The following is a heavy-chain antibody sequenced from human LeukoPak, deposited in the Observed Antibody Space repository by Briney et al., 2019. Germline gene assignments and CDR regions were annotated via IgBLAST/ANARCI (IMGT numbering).Heavy chain of an antibody. J-gene: IGHJ4*02. CDR2: INHSGIT. CDR3: ARLLYDTNGYYYFDY. V-gene: IGHV4-34*01. D-gene: IGHD3-22*01. Sequence: SETLSRTCAVYAGSFSDYYWSWIRQPPGKGLEWIGEINHSGITNYNPSLKSRVSILVDTSKNQFSLKLSSVTATDTAVYYCARLLYDTNGYYYFDYWGQGTLVTVSS. CDR1: AGSFSDYY.